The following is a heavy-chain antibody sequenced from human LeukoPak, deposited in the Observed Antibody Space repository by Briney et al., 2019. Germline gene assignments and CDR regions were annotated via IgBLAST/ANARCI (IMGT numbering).Heavy chain of an antibody. Sequence: PGGSLRLSCAASGFTFSSYAMSWVRQAPGKGLEWVSAISGSGGSTYYADSVKGRFTISRDNSKNTLYLQMNSLRAEDTAVYYCAKAIPVTTVVTPYYFDYWGQGTLVTVSS. D-gene: IGHD4-23*01. CDR3: AKAIPVTTVVTPYYFDY. V-gene: IGHV3-23*01. CDR2: ISGSGGST. CDR1: GFTFSSYA. J-gene: IGHJ4*02.